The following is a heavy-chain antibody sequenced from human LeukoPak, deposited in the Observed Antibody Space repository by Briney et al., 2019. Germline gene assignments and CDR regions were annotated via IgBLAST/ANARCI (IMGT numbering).Heavy chain of an antibody. D-gene: IGHD1-26*01. CDR1: GYTFTGYY. Sequence: ASVKVSCKASGYTFTGYYIHWVRQAPGQGPEWMGWINPNSGGPNYAQKFQGRVTMTRDTSISTAYMELSRLSYDDTAVYYCARATISGSYFGYWGQGTLVTVSS. CDR3: ARATISGSYFGY. CDR2: INPNSGGP. J-gene: IGHJ4*02. V-gene: IGHV1-2*02.